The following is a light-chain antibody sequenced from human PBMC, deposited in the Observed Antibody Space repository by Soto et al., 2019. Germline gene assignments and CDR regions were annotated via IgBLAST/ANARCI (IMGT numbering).Light chain of an antibody. CDR1: SSDVGGYNF. Sequence: QSALTQPASVSGSPGQSITISCTGTSSDVGGYNFVSWYQQHPGKAPKLMIYEVSNRPSGVSNRFSGSKSGNTASLTISRLQPEDEADYYCSSYTSSSTPVFGTGTKLTVL. J-gene: IGLJ1*01. V-gene: IGLV2-14*01. CDR2: EVS. CDR3: SSYTSSSTPV.